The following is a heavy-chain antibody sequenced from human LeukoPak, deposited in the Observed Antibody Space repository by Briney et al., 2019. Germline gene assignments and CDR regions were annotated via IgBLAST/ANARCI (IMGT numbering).Heavy chain of an antibody. V-gene: IGHV3-53*01. J-gene: IGHJ4*02. CDR1: GFTVSNNH. CDR2: IYTGGST. D-gene: IGHD3-22*01. CDR3: AREHSGYSYFDS. Sequence: GGSLRLSCAASGFTVSNNHMSWVRQAPGKGLEWVSVIYTGGSTYYADSVKGRFTISRDNSKNTLYLQMNSLRAEDTAMYYCAREHSGYSYFDSWGQGTLVTVSS.